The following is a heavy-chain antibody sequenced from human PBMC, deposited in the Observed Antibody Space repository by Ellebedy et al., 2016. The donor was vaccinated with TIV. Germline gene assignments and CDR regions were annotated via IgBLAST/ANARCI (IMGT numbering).Heavy chain of an antibody. Sequence: GGSLRLSXAASGFTFDDYAMHWVRQAPGKGVEWVSGISWRGHYIGYADSVRGRFTISRDNAKSSLYLQMNSLRIEDTAVYYCTKDLLRGIWGGSGRDYWGQGTLVTVSS. V-gene: IGHV3-9*01. CDR1: GFTFDDYA. CDR3: TKDLLRGIWGGSGRDY. CDR2: ISWRGHYI. D-gene: IGHD7-27*01. J-gene: IGHJ4*02.